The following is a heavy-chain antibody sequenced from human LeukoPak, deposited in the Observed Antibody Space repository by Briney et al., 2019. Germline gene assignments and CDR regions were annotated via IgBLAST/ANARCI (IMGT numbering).Heavy chain of an antibody. D-gene: IGHD3-10*01. CDR2: ISAYNGNT. CDR1: GYTFTSYG. Sequence: GASVKVSCKASGYTFTSYGISWVRQAPGQGLEWMGWISAYNGNTNYAQKLQGRVTMTTDTSTSTAYMELRSLRSDDTAVYYCARGLYYYGSGRYFDYWGQGTLVTVSS. J-gene: IGHJ4*02. CDR3: ARGLYYYGSGRYFDY. V-gene: IGHV1-18*01.